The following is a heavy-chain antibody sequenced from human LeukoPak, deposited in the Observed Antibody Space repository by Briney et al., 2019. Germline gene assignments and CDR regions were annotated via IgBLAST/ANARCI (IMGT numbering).Heavy chain of an antibody. J-gene: IGHJ5*02. CDR2: INHSGSA. D-gene: IGHD6-13*01. Sequence: SETLSLTCAVYGGSFSGYYWNWIRQPPGKGLEWIGEINHSGSANYNPSLKSRVTISIDKSKNQFSLKLSSVTAADTAVYYCAREANIAAAIVWFDPWGQGTLVTVSS. CDR1: GGSFSGYY. CDR3: AREANIAAAIVWFDP. V-gene: IGHV4-34*01.